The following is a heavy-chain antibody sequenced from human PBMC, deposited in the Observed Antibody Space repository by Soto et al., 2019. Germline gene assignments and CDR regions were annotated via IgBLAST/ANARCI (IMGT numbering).Heavy chain of an antibody. V-gene: IGHV4-59*12. CDR1: GGSINYSY. J-gene: IGHJ6*02. CDR3: ARDLWVEPELYYYGMDV. CDR2: IYHHGSN. D-gene: IGHD1-1*01. Sequence: SETLYLTCTVSGGSINYSYWTWIRQPPAKGMEWIGEIYHHGSNNYNPSLQSRLTISVETSKNHFSLRLTSVTAADTAVYYCARDLWVEPELYYYGMDVWGQGTTVTVSS.